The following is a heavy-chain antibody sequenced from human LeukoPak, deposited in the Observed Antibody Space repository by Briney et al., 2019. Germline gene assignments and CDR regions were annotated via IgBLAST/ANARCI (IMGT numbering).Heavy chain of an antibody. Sequence: GGSLRLSCAASGFTFSSYAMSWVRQAPGKGLEWVSAISGSGGSTYYADSVKGRFTISRDNSKNTLHLQMNSLRAEDTAVYYCAKDHTPGVGAAPFDYWGQGTLVTVSS. CDR1: GFTFSSYA. CDR3: AKDHTPGVGAAPFDY. J-gene: IGHJ4*02. V-gene: IGHV3-23*01. CDR2: ISGSGGST. D-gene: IGHD1-26*01.